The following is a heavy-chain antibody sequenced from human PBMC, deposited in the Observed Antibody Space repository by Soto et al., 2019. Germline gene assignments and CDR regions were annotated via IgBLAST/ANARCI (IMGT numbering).Heavy chain of an antibody. CDR2: IYYSGST. CDR1: GGSISSSSYY. V-gene: IGHV4-39*01. CDR3: ARRELGGWYFDL. D-gene: IGHD7-27*01. J-gene: IGHJ2*01. Sequence: SETLSLTCTVSGGSISSSSYYWGWIRQPPGKGLEWIGCIYYSGSTYYNPSLKSRVTISVDTSKNQFSLKLSSVTAADTAVYYCARRELGGWYFDLWGRGTLVTVSS.